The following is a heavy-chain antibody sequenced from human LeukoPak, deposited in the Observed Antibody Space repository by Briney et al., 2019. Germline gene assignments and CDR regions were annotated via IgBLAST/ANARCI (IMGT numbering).Heavy chain of an antibody. CDR2: IYWDDDK. V-gene: IGHV2-5*02. J-gene: IGHJ4*02. CDR3: AHIGPPPYGSGSYYKYFDY. CDR1: GFSLSNSGVG. Sequence: SGPTLVKPTQSLTLTCTFSGFSLSNSGVGVGWIRQPPGKALEWLALIYWDDDKRYSPSLKSRLTITKDTSKNQVVLTMTNMDPVDTATYYCAHIGPPPYGSGSYYKYFDYWGQGTLVTVSS. D-gene: IGHD3-10*01.